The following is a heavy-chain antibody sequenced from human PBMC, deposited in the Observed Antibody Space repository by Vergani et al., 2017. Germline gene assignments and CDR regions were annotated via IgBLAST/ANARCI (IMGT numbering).Heavy chain of an antibody. Sequence: EVQLVQSGAEVKKPGESLKISCKGSGYSFTSYWIGWVRQMPGKGLEWMGIIYPGDSDTRYSPSFQGQVTISADKSIRTAYLQWSSLKASDTAMYYCARGVSSYDFFRAFDIWGQGTMVTVSS. CDR2: IYPGDSDT. J-gene: IGHJ3*02. CDR3: ARGVSSYDFFRAFDI. D-gene: IGHD3-3*01. CDR1: GYSFTSYW. V-gene: IGHV5-51*03.